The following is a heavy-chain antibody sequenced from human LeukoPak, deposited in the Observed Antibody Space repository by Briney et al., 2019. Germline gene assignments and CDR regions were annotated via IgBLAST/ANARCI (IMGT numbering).Heavy chain of an antibody. CDR2: IYYSGST. J-gene: IGHJ5*02. V-gene: IGHV4-39*07. Sequence: SETLSLTCTVSGGSISSSSYYWGWIRQPPGKGLEWIGSIYYSGSTYYNPSLKSRVTISVDTSKNQFSLKLSSVTAADTAVYYCASDRGRTYYDYVWGTNWFDPWGQGTLVTVSS. D-gene: IGHD3-16*01. CDR1: GGSISSSSYY. CDR3: ASDRGRTYYDYVWGTNWFDP.